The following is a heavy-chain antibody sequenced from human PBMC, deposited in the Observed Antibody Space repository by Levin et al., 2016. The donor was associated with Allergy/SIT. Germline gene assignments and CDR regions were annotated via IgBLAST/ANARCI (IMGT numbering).Heavy chain of an antibody. J-gene: IGHJ4*02. V-gene: IGHV5-10-1*01. CDR2: IDPSDSHT. D-gene: IGHD2-2*01. CDR3: ARQWGLDYSVSSSFPPDY. Sequence: VRQMPGKGLEWMGRIDPSDSHTTYSPSFQGDVTISVDKSTSTAFLQWSRLKDTDTAMYYCARQWGLDYSVSSSFPPDYWGQGTLVTVSS.